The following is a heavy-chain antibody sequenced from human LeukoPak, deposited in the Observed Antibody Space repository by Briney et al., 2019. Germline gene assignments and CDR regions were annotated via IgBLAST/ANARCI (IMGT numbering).Heavy chain of an antibody. V-gene: IGHV3-74*01. CDR3: ARVITGYSNY. D-gene: IGHD3-9*01. J-gene: IGHJ4*02. CDR1: EFTVSSNY. Sequence: GGSLRLSCAASEFTVSSNYMSWVRQAPGKGLEWVSGISWNSGSIGYADSVKGRFTISRDNAKNTLYLQMNSLRAEDTAVYYCARVITGYSNYWGQGTLVTVSS. CDR2: ISWNSGSI.